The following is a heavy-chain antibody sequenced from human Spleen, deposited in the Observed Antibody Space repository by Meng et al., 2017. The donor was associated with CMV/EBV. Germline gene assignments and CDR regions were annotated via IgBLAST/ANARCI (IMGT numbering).Heavy chain of an antibody. V-gene: IGHV4-34*01. J-gene: IGHJ4*02. D-gene: IGHD5-24*01. CDR1: GGSLSGYY. CDR2: INHSGST. CDR3: ARSRDGYNFDY. Sequence: VQLRRWGAGLLKPSETLSLTCAVYGGSLSGYYWSWIRQPPGKGLEWIGEINHSGSTNYNPSLKSRVTISVDTSKNQFSLKLSSVTAADTAVYYCARSRDGYNFDYWGQGTLVTVSS.